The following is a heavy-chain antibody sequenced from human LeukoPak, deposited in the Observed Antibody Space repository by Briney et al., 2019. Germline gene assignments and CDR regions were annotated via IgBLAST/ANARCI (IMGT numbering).Heavy chain of an antibody. CDR3: ARDPAPLTMIAESYGMDV. J-gene: IGHJ6*02. D-gene: IGHD3-22*01. Sequence: GGSLRLSCAASGFTFSSYAMHWVRQAPGKGLEWVAVISYDGSNKYYADSVKGRFTISRDNSKNTLYLQMNSLRAEDTAVYYCARDPAPLTMIAESYGMDVWGQGTTVTVSS. CDR1: GFTFSSYA. CDR2: ISYDGSNK. V-gene: IGHV3-30-3*01.